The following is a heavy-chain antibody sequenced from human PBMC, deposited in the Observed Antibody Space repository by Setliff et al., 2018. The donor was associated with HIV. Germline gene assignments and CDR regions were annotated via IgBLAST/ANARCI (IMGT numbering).Heavy chain of an antibody. CDR3: ARPRSGWYHYYYMDV. Sequence: SVKVSCKASGGIFSSYAINWVRQAPGQGLEWMGGIIPILGKAHHAQNFRGRVTITAAKSTNTAYMQLSGLTYEDTAVYYCARPRSGWYHYYYMDVWGKGTRSPSP. J-gene: IGHJ6*03. CDR2: IIPILGKA. V-gene: IGHV1-69*10. D-gene: IGHD6-19*01. CDR1: GGIFSSYA.